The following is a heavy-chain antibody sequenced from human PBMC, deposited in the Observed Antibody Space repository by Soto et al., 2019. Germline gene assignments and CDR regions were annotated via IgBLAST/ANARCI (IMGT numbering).Heavy chain of an antibody. J-gene: IGHJ4*02. CDR2: MSGAGRSS. Sequence: GGSLRLSCAASGFTFSSYAMSWVRQAPGKGLEWVSSMSGAGRSSYDADSVKGRFTISRDNSKNTLDLQMNNLRAEDTALYYCAKGPIFGVENIYNYWGQGTLVTVSS. D-gene: IGHD3-3*01. CDR3: AKGPIFGVENIYNY. V-gene: IGHV3-23*01. CDR1: GFTFSSYA.